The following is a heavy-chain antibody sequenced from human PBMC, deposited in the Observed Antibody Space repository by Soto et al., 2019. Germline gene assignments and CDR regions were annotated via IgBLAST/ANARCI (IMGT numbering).Heavy chain of an antibody. CDR1: GYTFTRYG. CDR2: ISGYNGDT. CDR3: AKNGQPAYYCYGLAV. V-gene: IGHV1-18*01. J-gene: IGHJ6*01. D-gene: IGHD2-2*01. Sequence: ASVKVSCKASGYTFTRYGISWVRQAPGQGLEWMGWISGYNGDTNYAQKFQGRVSMTIDTSTTTAYMELRSLTSDDTAVYYCAKNGQPAYYCYGLAVWRQRTTVTVSS.